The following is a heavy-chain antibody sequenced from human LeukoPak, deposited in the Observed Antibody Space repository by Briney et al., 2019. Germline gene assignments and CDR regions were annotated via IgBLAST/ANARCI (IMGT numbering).Heavy chain of an antibody. J-gene: IGHJ3*01. V-gene: IGHV3-7*03. CDR2: IKQDGSEK. CDR1: GFTFSSYW. D-gene: IGHD1-26*01. Sequence: GSLRLSCAASGFTFSSYWMSWVRQAPGKGLEWVANIKQDGSEKYYVDSVKGRFTISRDNAKNSLYLQMNSLRAEDTAVYFCARGRSVGTTKDHAFDFWGQGTMVTVSS. CDR3: ARGRSVGTTKDHAFDF.